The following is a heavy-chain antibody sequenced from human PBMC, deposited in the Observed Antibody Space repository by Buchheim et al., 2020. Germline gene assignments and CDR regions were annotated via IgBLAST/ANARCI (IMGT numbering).Heavy chain of an antibody. CDR3: AKDLGRITMVRGVIY. J-gene: IGHJ4*02. CDR1: GFTFSSYA. D-gene: IGHD3-10*01. Sequence: EVQLLESGGGLVQPGGSLRLSCAASGFTFSSYAMSWVRQAPGKGLEWVSYISSSSSTIYYADSVKGRFTISRDNAKNTLYLQMNSLRAEDTAVYYCAKDLGRITMVRGVIYWGQGTL. V-gene: IGHV3-48*01. CDR2: ISSSSSTI.